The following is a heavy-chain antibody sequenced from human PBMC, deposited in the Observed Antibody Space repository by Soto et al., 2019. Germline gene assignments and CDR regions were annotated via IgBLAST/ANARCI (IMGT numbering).Heavy chain of an antibody. CDR1: GFTFSNYD. D-gene: IGHD6-25*01. Sequence: GGSLRLSCAVSGFTFSNYDMHWARQGPGGGLEWVSAIGTAGNTYYAASVKGRFAISRENAENSLYLQMNSLRAGDTAVYYCARGRYYDSSGLMDFWGQGTRVTVSS. J-gene: IGHJ4*02. CDR2: IGTAGNT. CDR3: ARGRYYDSSGLMDF. V-gene: IGHV3-13*01.